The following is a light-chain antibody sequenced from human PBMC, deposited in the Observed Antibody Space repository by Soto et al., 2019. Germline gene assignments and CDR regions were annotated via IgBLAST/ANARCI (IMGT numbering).Light chain of an antibody. CDR1: QSVSSD. J-gene: IGKJ1*01. CDR2: AAS. V-gene: IGKV3-15*01. CDR3: LQYRNWPRM. Sequence: EIVMTQSPATLSVSPGDRATLSCRASQSVSSDLAWYQQKPGQTPSLLIYAASTSATGIPARFSGSGSGTEFTLTISSLHSDDFAVYYCLQYRNWPRMFGQGTKVEI.